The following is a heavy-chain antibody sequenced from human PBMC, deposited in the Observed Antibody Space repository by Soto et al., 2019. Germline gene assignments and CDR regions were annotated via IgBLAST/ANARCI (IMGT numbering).Heavy chain of an antibody. CDR3: VRGEGGWETY. D-gene: IGHD6-19*01. J-gene: IGHJ4*02. CDR1: GFTFSSYW. CDR2: INSDGSTT. V-gene: IGHV3-74*01. Sequence: EVQLMESGGGLVQPGGSLRLSCAASGFTFSSYWMHWVRQAPGKGLVWVSRINSDGSTTTYPDSVKGRFTISRDNAKNTLYLQMNSLRAEDTAVYYCVRGEGGWETYWGQGTLVTVSS.